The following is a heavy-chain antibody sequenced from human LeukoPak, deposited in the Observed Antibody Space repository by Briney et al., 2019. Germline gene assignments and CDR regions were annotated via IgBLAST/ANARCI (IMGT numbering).Heavy chain of an antibody. V-gene: IGHV4-39*01. CDR1: GGSISKSTYN. Sequence: PSETLSLTCTVSGGSISKSTYNWAWIRQPPGKGLEWIGTISDSGNTYSSPSLRSRVTISVDTSKNQFSLKLTSVTAADTGVYYCGRQGDGGRAYDHWGQGTQVTVSS. D-gene: IGHD4-23*01. CDR2: ISDSGNT. CDR3: GRQGDGGRAYDH. J-gene: IGHJ4*02.